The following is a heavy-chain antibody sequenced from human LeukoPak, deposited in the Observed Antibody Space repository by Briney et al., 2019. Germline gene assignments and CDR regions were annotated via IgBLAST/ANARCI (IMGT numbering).Heavy chain of an antibody. CDR2: IYYSGST. CDR1: GGSISSGDYY. J-gene: IGHJ4*02. CDR3: ARPLGHIVVVTALDY. D-gene: IGHD2-21*02. Sequence: SETLSLTCTVSGGSISSGDYYWSWIRQPPGKGLEWIGYIYYSGSTYYNPSLKSRVTISVDTSKNQFSLKLSSVTAADTAVYYCARPLGHIVVVTALDYWGQGTLVTVSS. V-gene: IGHV4-30-4*01.